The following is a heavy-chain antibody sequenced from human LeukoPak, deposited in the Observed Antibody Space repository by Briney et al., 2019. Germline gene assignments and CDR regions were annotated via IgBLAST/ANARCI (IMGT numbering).Heavy chain of an antibody. CDR1: GGSFSGYY. Sequence: SETLSLTCAVYGGSFSGYYWSWIRQPPGKGLEWIGEINHSGSTNYNPSLKSRATISVDTSKNQFSLKLSSVTAADTAVYYCARQSWVALDYWGQGTLVTVSS. D-gene: IGHD6-13*01. CDR3: ARQSWVALDY. CDR2: INHSGST. J-gene: IGHJ4*02. V-gene: IGHV4-34*01.